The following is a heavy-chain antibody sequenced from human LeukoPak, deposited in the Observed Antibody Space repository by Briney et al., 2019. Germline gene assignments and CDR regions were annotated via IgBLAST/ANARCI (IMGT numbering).Heavy chain of an antibody. J-gene: IGHJ4*02. Sequence: GGSLRLSCAASGFTLSSCGMHWVRQAPGKGLEWVAVITYDGITTYFDDSVKGRFTISRDTSKSMLYLQMNSLRPGDTAVYYCVKEQSSGNYRTADFWGQGTLVTVSS. V-gene: IGHV3-30*18. CDR1: GFTLSSCG. CDR3: VKEQSSGNYRTADF. CDR2: ITYDGITT. D-gene: IGHD3-10*01.